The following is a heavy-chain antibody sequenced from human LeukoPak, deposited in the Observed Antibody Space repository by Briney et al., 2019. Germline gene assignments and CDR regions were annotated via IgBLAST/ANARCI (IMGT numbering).Heavy chain of an antibody. CDR3: ARDFDDTSRDVYSLPDY. V-gene: IGHV3-30*02. Sequence: GGSLRLSCVASGFTFSKNGMHWLRQAPGKGLEWVAFIRFDGRNKFYAHSVRGRFATSRDDSRNTLYLQMDNLTTDDSALYYCARDFDDTSRDVYSLPDYWGQGILVTVSS. J-gene: IGHJ4*02. CDR2: IRFDGRNK. D-gene: IGHD5/OR15-5a*01. CDR1: GFTFSKNG.